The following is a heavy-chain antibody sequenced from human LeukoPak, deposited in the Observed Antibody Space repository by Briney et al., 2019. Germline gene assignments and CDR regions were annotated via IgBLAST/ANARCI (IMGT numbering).Heavy chain of an antibody. CDR2: ESASGDST. J-gene: IGHJ4*02. V-gene: IGHV3-23*01. Sequence: GVPLRLFCVASGFTFRNYPMTWVRETTEKGVHWVSTESASGDSTYCAHSVQGRYSISRDNSESILYLEINSLRVEDTAIYYCAREFAFGNILTTIKRGIGYWGQGSLVIVSS. D-gene: IGHD5-24*01. CDR1: GFTFRNYP. CDR3: AREFAFGNILTTIKRGIGY.